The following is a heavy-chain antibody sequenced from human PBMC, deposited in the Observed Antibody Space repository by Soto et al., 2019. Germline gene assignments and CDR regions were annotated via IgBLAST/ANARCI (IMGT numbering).Heavy chain of an antibody. J-gene: IGHJ6*03. CDR2: INHSGST. CDR3: ARSLASKRSDMDV. V-gene: IGHV4-30-2*01. Sequence: SETLSLTCAVSGCSISSGGYSWSWIRQPPGKGLEWIGEINHSGSTNYNPSLKSRVTISVDTSKNQFSLKLSSVTAADTAVYYCARSLASKRSDMDVWGKGTTVTVSS. CDR1: GCSISSGGYS. D-gene: IGHD5-12*01.